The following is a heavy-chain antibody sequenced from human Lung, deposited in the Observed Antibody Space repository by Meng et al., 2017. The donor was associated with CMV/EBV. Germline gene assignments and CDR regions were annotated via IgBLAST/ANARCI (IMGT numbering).Heavy chain of an antibody. CDR3: ARDLKGTTVTATGLYGMDV. D-gene: IGHD4-11*01. CDR1: GYTFTGYY. V-gene: IGHV1-2*02. Sequence: ASVXVSCKASGYTFTGYYILWVRQAPGQGLEWMGWMNPDRGAVNYVQKFQGRVTMTRDSSINTAYMELSRLRSDDTAVYYCARDLKGTTVTATGLYGMDVXGQGXTVTVSS. J-gene: IGHJ6*02. CDR2: MNPDRGAV.